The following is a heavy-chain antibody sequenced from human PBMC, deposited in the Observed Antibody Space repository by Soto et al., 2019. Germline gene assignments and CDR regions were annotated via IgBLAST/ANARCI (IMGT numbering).Heavy chain of an antibody. J-gene: IGHJ6*02. Sequence: QLQLVESGGGVVQPGRSLRLSCAASASTFSNYIMHWVRQAPGKGLEWVAFISYDGSNSNYADFVEGRFTISRDNPKNMLYLQLSSLRPDDTAVYYCAGGDNYYALGVWGPGTTVTVSS. V-gene: IGHV3-30*04. CDR3: AGGDNYYALGV. CDR2: ISYDGSNS. CDR1: ASTFSNYI. D-gene: IGHD2-15*01.